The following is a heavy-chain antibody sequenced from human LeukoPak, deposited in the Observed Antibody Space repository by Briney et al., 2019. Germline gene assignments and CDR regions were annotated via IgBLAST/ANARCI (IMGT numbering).Heavy chain of an antibody. J-gene: IGHJ4*02. V-gene: IGHV1-8*01. D-gene: IGHD3-10*01. CDR3: ARARRYGSGSYSPLGY. CDR2: MNPNSGNT. CDR1: GCTFTSYD. Sequence: ASVKVSCKASGCTFTSYDINWVRQATGQGLEWMGWMNPNSGNTGYAQKFQGRVTMTRNTSISTAYMELSSLRSEDTAVYYCARARRYGSGSYSPLGYWGQGTLVTVSS.